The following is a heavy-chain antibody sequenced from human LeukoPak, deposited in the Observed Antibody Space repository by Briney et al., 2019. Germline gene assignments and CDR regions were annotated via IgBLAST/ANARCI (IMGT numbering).Heavy chain of an antibody. CDR3: AREFEAVAERNYYYYMDV. CDR1: GFTFSSYA. Sequence: GSLRLSCAASGFTFSSYAMHWVRQAPGKGLEWVAVISYDGSNKYYADSVKGRFTISRDNSKNTLYLQMNSLRAEDTAVYYCAREFEAVAERNYYYYMDVWGKGTTVTVSS. CDR2: ISYDGSNK. D-gene: IGHD6-19*01. J-gene: IGHJ6*03. V-gene: IGHV3-30-3*01.